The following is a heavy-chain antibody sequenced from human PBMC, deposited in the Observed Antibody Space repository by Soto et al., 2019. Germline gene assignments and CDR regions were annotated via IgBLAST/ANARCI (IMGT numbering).Heavy chain of an antibody. V-gene: IGHV3-48*01. Sequence: EVQLVEFGGGLVQPGGSLRLSCAASGFTFSSYSMNWVRRAPGKGLEWVSYISSSSGPIYYADSVKGRFTISRDNAKNSLYLQMNSLRAEDTAVYYCARGWLGGVASIRGDYWGQGTLVTVSS. CDR1: GFTFSSYS. CDR2: ISSSSGPI. D-gene: IGHD5-12*01. J-gene: IGHJ4*02. CDR3: ARGWLGGVASIRGDY.